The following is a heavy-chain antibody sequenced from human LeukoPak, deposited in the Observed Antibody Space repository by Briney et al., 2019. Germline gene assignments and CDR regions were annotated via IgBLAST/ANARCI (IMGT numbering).Heavy chain of an antibody. CDR1: GFTFSSYS. Sequence: GGSLRLSCAASGFTFSSYSMNWVRQAPGKGLEWVSYISSSGSTKSYADSVKGRLTISGDNAKNSLYLQMNSLRAEDTALYYCARVPTNYGMDVWGQGTTVTVSS. V-gene: IGHV3-48*01. CDR3: ARVPTNYGMDV. D-gene: IGHD4-17*01. J-gene: IGHJ6*02. CDR2: ISSSGSTK.